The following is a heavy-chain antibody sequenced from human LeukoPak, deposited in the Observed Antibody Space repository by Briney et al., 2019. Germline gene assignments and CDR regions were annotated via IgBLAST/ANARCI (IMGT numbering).Heavy chain of an antibody. CDR1: GFTFSSYE. CDR3: ASLAYFYDSCD. V-gene: IGHV3-48*03. CDR2: ISSSGSTI. Sequence: PGGSLRLSCAASGFTFSSYEMNWVRQAPGKGLEWVSYISSSGSTIYYADSVKGRFTISRDNAKNSLYLQMNSLRAEDTAVYYCASLAYFYDSCDWGQGTLVTVSS. J-gene: IGHJ4*02. D-gene: IGHD3-22*01.